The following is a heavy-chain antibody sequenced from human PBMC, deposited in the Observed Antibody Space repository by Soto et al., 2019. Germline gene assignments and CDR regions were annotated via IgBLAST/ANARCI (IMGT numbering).Heavy chain of an antibody. CDR1: GDSITNGYY. D-gene: IGHD6-13*01. Sequence: SETLSLTCPVSGDSITNGYYWGWIRQPPGRGLEWIASVHHAGSTFYSPSLMRRVTISVDRSKNQFSLKVTSVTVADTAVYYCARSTEATGTLKYWGQGTLVTVSS. CDR2: VHHAGST. V-gene: IGHV4-38-2*01. CDR3: ARSTEATGTLKY. J-gene: IGHJ4*02.